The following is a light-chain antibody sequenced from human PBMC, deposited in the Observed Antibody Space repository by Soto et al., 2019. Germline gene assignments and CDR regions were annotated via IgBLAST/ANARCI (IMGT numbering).Light chain of an antibody. J-gene: IGLJ2*01. V-gene: IGLV2-11*01. CDR1: SSDVGGYNY. CDR2: DVS. Sequence: QSALTQPRSVSGSPGQSVTISCTGTSSDVGGYNYVSWYQQHPGKAPKLMIFDVSKRPSGVPDRFAGSKSGNTASLTISGLQAEDEADDYCCAYAGWYTLIFGGGTKLTVL. CDR3: CAYAGWYTLI.